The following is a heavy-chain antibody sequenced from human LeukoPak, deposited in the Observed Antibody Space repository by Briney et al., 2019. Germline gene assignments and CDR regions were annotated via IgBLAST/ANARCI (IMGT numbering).Heavy chain of an antibody. Sequence: ASVKVSCKASGYTFTSYGISWVRQAPGQGLEWMGWISAYHGNTNYAQKLQGRVTMTTDTSTSTAYMELRSLRSDDTAVYYCARDLQYYDSSGYYFDAFDIWGQGTMVTVSS. CDR2: ISAYHGNT. D-gene: IGHD3-22*01. CDR1: GYTFTSYG. J-gene: IGHJ3*02. V-gene: IGHV1-18*01. CDR3: ARDLQYYDSSGYYFDAFDI.